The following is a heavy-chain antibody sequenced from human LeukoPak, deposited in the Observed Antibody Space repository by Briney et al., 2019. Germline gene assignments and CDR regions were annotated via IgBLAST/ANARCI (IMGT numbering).Heavy chain of an antibody. Sequence: SETLSLTCTVSGGSISSYYWSWIRQPPGKGLEWIGYIYYSGSTDYNPSLKSRVTLSVDTSKNQFSLKLSSVTAADTAVYYCARGKKWELLYFDYWGQGTLVTVSS. CDR1: GGSISSYY. D-gene: IGHD1-26*01. CDR3: ARGKKWELLYFDY. CDR2: IYYSGST. V-gene: IGHV4-59*01. J-gene: IGHJ4*02.